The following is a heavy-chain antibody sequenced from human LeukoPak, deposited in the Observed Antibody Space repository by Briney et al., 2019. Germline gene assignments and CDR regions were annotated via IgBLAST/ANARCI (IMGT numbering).Heavy chain of an antibody. CDR2: IKTKTNGGTA. Sequence: GGSLRLSCAASGFTFTTYWMSWVRRAPGKGLEWVGRIKTKTNGGTADYSPPVKGRFTISRDDSKNTLYLQMNSLKTDDTAVYYCGTEGFTYGYHGIDIWGQGTIVTVSS. CDR3: GTEGFTYGYHGIDI. J-gene: IGHJ3*02. V-gene: IGHV3-15*01. CDR1: GFTFTTYW. D-gene: IGHD5-18*01.